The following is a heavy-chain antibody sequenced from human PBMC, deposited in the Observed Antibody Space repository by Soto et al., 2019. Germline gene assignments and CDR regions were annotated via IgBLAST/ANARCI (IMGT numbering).Heavy chain of an antibody. CDR3: ARGRYGDY. J-gene: IGHJ4*02. V-gene: IGHV1-18*01. Sequence: QVHLVQSGAEVKKPGASVKVSCKASGYTFTSYGITWVRQAPGQGLEWMGRISAHNGNTDYAQKLQGRVIVTRDTSTSTAYMELRSVRSDDTAVSYLARGRYGDYWGQGALVTVSS. CDR2: ISAHNGNT. D-gene: IGHD1-1*01. CDR1: GYTFTSYG.